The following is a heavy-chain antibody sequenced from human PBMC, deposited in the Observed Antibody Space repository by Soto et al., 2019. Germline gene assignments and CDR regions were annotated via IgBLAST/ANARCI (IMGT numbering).Heavy chain of an antibody. CDR1: GFAFSSYA. V-gene: IGHV3-30-3*01. CDR3: ARDLSGSGD. D-gene: IGHD3-10*01. Sequence: VQLVGSGGGVVQPGRSLRLSCAASGFAFSSYAMHWVRQAPGKGLEWVAVISYDGSNKYYADSVKGRFTISRDNSKNTLYLQMNSLRAEDTAVYYCARDLSGSGDWGQGTLVTVSS. CDR2: ISYDGSNK. J-gene: IGHJ4*02.